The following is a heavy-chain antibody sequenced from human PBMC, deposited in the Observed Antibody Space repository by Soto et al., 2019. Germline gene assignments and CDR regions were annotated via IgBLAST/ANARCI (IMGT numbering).Heavy chain of an antibody. CDR3: ARSIVVVTALDY. D-gene: IGHD2-21*02. CDR2: INAGNGNT. J-gene: IGHJ4*02. V-gene: IGHV1-3*01. CDR1: GYTFTSYD. Sequence: GASVKVSCKASGYTFTSYDINWVRQATGQGLEWMGWINAGNGNTKYSQKFQGRVTITRDTSASTAYMELSSLRSEDTAVYYCARSIVVVTALDYWGQGTLVTVS.